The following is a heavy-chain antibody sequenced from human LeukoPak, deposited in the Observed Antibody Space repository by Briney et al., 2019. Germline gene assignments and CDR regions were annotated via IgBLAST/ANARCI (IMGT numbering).Heavy chain of an antibody. J-gene: IGHJ4*02. Sequence: ASVKVSCKASGYIFTSYYVHWVRQAPGQGLEWMGIINPSAGSTTYAQRLQGRITVTRDTTTSTVYMELSSLRSEDTAVYYCARGGLVGATTNQLLLDYWGQGTLVTVSS. D-gene: IGHD1-26*01. V-gene: IGHV1-46*04. CDR3: ARGGLVGATTNQLLLDY. CDR1: GYIFTSYY. CDR2: INPSAGST.